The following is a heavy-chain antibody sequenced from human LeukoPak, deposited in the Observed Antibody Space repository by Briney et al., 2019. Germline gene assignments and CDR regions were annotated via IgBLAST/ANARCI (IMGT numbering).Heavy chain of an antibody. J-gene: IGHJ4*02. V-gene: IGHV3-64*01. CDR1: GFTFSSYA. Sequence: PGGSLRLSCAASGFTFSSYAMHWVRQAPGKGLEYVSAISSNGGSTYYANSVKGRFTVSRDNAKNSVYLEMNSLRVEDTAVYYCARDFRFHDDYWGQGTLVTVSS. CDR2: ISSNGGST. CDR3: ARDFRFHDDY.